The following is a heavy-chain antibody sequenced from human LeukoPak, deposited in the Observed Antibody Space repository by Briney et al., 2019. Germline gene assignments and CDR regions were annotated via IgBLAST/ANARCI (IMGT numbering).Heavy chain of an antibody. CDR1: RFTFSNCW. Sequence: PGGSLRLSCEASRFTFSNCWMGWVRQAPGKGPEWVASIKPDGRDKYYVDSVKGRFTIFRDNAENSLSLEMHSLRAEDTAVYYCAKVYDKSDNSVYRHFDYWGQGTLVLVSS. D-gene: IGHD3-22*01. CDR2: IKPDGRDK. CDR3: AKVYDKSDNSVYRHFDY. J-gene: IGHJ4*02. V-gene: IGHV3-7*01.